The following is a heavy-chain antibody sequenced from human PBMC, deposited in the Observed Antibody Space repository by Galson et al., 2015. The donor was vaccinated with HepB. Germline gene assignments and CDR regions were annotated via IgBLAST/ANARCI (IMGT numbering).Heavy chain of an antibody. CDR1: GFTFSSYG. V-gene: IGHV3-30*18. J-gene: IGHJ3*02. Sequence: SLRLSCAASGFTFSSYGMHWVRQAPGKGLEWVAVISYDGSNKYYADSVKGRFTISRDNSENTLYLQMNSLRAEDTAAYYCAKTAMGDAFDIWGQGTMVTVSS. CDR2: ISYDGSNK. CDR3: AKTAMGDAFDI. D-gene: IGHD5-18*01.